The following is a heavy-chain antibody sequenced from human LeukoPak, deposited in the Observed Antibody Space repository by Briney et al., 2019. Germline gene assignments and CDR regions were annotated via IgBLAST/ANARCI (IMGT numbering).Heavy chain of an antibody. CDR3: ARDVLYCSSTSCHYEYFQH. D-gene: IGHD2-2*01. Sequence: ASVKVSCKASGYTFTGYAISWVRQAPGQGLEWMGIINPSGGSTSYAQKFQGRVTMTRDTSTSTVYMELSSLRSEDTAVYYCARDVLYCSSTSCHYEYFQHWGQGTLVTVSS. J-gene: IGHJ1*01. V-gene: IGHV1-46*01. CDR2: INPSGGST. CDR1: GYTFTGYA.